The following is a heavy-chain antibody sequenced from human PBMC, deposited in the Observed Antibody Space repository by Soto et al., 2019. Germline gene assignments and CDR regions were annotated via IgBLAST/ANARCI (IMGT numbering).Heavy chain of an antibody. Sequence: QVQLVQSGAEVKKPGASVKVSCKASGYTFTSYGISWVRQAPGQGLEWMGWISAYNGNTNYAQKLQGRFTMTTDTSTSTAYMELRSRRSDDTAVYYCARDWGGAYYGYRDAYYYYGMDVWGQGTTVTVSS. J-gene: IGHJ6*02. CDR3: ARDWGGAYYGYRDAYYYYGMDV. V-gene: IGHV1-18*04. CDR1: GYTFTSYG. D-gene: IGHD2-21*01. CDR2: ISAYNGNT.